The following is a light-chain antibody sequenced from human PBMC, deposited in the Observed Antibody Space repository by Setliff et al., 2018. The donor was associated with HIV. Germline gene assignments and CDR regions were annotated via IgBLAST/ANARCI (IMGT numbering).Light chain of an antibody. Sequence: EIVMTQSPATLSVSPGERATLSCRASQSVRSNLAWYQQKPGQAPRLLIYGVSTRATGIPARFSGSGSGTEFTLTINSLQSEDFAVYYCQHYNNLPLTFGGGTKV. J-gene: IGKJ4*01. CDR2: GVS. CDR1: QSVRSN. CDR3: QHYNNLPLT. V-gene: IGKV3-15*01.